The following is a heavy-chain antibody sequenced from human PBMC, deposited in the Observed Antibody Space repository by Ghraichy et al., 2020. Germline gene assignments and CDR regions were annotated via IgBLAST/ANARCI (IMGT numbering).Heavy chain of an antibody. CDR1: GFTFSSYG. Sequence: GESLNISCAASGFTFSSYGMHWVRQAPGKGLEWVAVIWHDGSNKYYADSVKGRFTISRDKSKNTLYLQMNSLRAEDTAVYYCARDWGNHDYSPYNYYFYMDVWGKGTTVIVSS. D-gene: IGHD4-11*01. CDR2: IWHDGSNK. J-gene: IGHJ6*03. V-gene: IGHV3-33*01. CDR3: ARDWGNHDYSPYNYYFYMDV.